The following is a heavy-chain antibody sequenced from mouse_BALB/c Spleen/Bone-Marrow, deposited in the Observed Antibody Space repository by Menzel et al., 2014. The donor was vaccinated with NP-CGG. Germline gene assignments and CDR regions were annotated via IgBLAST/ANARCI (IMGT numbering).Heavy chain of an antibody. Sequence: EVQLVESGPGLVKPPQSLSLTCTVTGCSITSDYAWNWIRQFPGDKLEWMGYINYSGFTTYNPSLKSRISIIRDTPKNQFFLQLNSVTTEDTATYYCAREDNYAFAYWGQGTLVTVSA. J-gene: IGHJ3*01. CDR3: AREDNYAFAY. CDR2: INYSGFT. V-gene: IGHV3-2*02. CDR1: GCSITSDYA. D-gene: IGHD1-3*01.